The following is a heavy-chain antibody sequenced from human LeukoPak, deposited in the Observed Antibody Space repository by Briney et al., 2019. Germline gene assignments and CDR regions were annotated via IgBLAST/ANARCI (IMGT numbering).Heavy chain of an antibody. CDR2: ISGSGSNT. V-gene: IGHV3-23*01. CDR1: GLTFSCSG. Sequence: GGSLRLSCAASGLTFSCSGMSWVRQAPGKGLEWVSTISGSGSNTYYADSVQGRFTISRDNSKSTLYLQMNSLRADDTAVYYCAKAYSGSHRGAFDVWGQGTMVTVSS. D-gene: IGHD1-26*01. J-gene: IGHJ3*01. CDR3: AKAYSGSHRGAFDV.